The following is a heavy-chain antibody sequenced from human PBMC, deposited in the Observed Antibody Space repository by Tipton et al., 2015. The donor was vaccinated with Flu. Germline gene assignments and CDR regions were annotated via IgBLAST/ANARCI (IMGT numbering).Heavy chain of an antibody. J-gene: IGHJ6*02. CDR2: ISWNSGSI. Sequence: SLRLSCTGSGFTFDDYAFHWVRQPPGKGLEWVSTISWNSGSIGYADFVKGRFTISRDNTKNSLFLQMDSLRTADSAMYYCVKDIAAGDNSDPPIYFYYGMDVWGHGTTVTVSS. CDR1: GFTFDDYA. V-gene: IGHV3-9*01. D-gene: IGHD6-13*01. CDR3: VKDIAAGDNSDPPIYFYYGMDV.